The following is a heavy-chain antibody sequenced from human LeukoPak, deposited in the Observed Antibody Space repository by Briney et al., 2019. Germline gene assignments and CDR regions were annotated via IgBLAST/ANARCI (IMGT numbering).Heavy chain of an antibody. J-gene: IGHJ4*02. CDR3: AKEGPGYSRNYYFDY. V-gene: IGHV3-30*18. D-gene: IGHD6-13*01. CDR2: ISYDGSNK. Sequence: GRSLRLSCAASGFTFSSYGMHWVRQAPGKGLEWVAVISYDGSNKYYADSVKGRFTISRDNSKNTLYLQMNSLRAEDTAVYYCAKEGPGYSRNYYFDYWGREPWSPSPQ. CDR1: GFTFSSYG.